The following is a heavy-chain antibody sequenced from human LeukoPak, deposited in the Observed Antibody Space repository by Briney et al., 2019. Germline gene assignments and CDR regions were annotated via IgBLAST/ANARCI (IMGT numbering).Heavy chain of an antibody. V-gene: IGHV4-59*08. J-gene: IGHJ3*02. CDR2: IYYSGST. CDR1: GGSISSYY. CDR3: ASSGYCSGGSCFYAFDI. Sequence: SETLSLTCTVSGGSISSYYWSWIRQPPGKGLEWIGYIYYSGSTNYNPSLKSRVTISVDTSKNQFSLKLSSVTAADTAVYYCASSGYCSGGSCFYAFDIWGQGTMVTVSS. D-gene: IGHD2-15*01.